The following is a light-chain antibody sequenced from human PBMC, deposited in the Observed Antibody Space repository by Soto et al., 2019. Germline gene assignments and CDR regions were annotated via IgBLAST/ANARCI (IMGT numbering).Light chain of an antibody. CDR3: SSYTSSSTLGV. J-gene: IGLJ1*01. Sequence: QSALTQPASVSGSPGQSITISCTGTSSDVGGYNYVSWYQQHPGKDHKLRIYDVSNRLSGVSNRFSGSKSGNTASLTISGLQADYDADYYCSSYTSSSTLGVVGTGTTLTV. CDR2: DVS. CDR1: SSDVGGYNY. V-gene: IGLV2-14*01.